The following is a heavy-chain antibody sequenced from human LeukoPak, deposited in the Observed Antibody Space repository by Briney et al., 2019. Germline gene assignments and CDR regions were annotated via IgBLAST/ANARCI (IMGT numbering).Heavy chain of an antibody. CDR1: GFSLSSYW. J-gene: IGHJ6*03. CDR2: IKHDGSGK. Sequence: GGSLRLSCAASGFSLSSYWMSWVRQAPGKGLEWVANIKHDGSGKYYVDSVKGRFTISRDIAKNSLYLQMNSLRVEDTAVYYFARSRRGGRYEPHYYMDVWGKGTTVTVSS. V-gene: IGHV3-7*01. CDR3: ARSRRGGRYEPHYYMDV. D-gene: IGHD2-15*01.